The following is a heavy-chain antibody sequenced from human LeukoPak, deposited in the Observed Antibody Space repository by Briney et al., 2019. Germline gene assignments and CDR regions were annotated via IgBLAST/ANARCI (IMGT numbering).Heavy chain of an antibody. CDR1: GGSISSGGYY. J-gene: IGHJ4*02. D-gene: IGHD4-23*01. V-gene: IGHV4-31*03. Sequence: PSETLSLTCTVSGGSISSGGYYWSWIRQHPGKGLEWIGYIYYSGSTYYNPPLKSRVTISVDTSKNQFSLKLSSVTAADTAVYYCASGGLRWRSFDYWGQGTLVTVSS. CDR3: ASGGLRWRSFDY. CDR2: IYYSGST.